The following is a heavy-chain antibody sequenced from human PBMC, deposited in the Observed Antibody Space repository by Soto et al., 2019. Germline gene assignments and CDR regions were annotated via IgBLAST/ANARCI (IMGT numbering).Heavy chain of an antibody. J-gene: IGHJ6*02. V-gene: IGHV3-74*01. CDR3: GRGGSGIYGMDI. CDR1: GFTFSSYW. CDR2: IIRDGSST. Sequence: EVQLVESGGGLVQPGGSLRLACAASGFTFSSYWMHWVRQAPGKGLVWISRIIRDGSSTNYADSVKGRFTISRENAKNTLYLEVNSLRADDTAVYFCGRGGSGIYGMDIWGQGTTVIVSS. D-gene: IGHD6-13*01.